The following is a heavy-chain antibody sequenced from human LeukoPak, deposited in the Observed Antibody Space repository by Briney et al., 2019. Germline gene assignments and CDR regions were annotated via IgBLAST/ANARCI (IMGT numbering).Heavy chain of an antibody. Sequence: PGGSLRLSCAASGFTFSNFGIHWVRQAPGKGLEWVAVISYDGSNQYYADSVKGRITISRYNSKNTMYLQMNSLRGEDTAVYYCAKDSGAEWLQAWDYFDYWGQGTLVTVSS. V-gene: IGHV3-30*18. CDR3: AKDSGAEWLQAWDYFDY. CDR2: ISYDGSNQ. J-gene: IGHJ4*02. CDR1: GFTFSNFG. D-gene: IGHD5-12*01.